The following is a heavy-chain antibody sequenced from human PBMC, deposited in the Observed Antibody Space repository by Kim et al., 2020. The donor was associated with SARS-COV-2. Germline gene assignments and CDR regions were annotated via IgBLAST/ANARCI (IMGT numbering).Heavy chain of an antibody. V-gene: IGHV1-3*01. CDR1: GYTFTSYA. J-gene: IGHJ5*02. CDR3: ARERDPYGSGSYSWFDL. Sequence: ASVKVSCKASGYTFTSYAMHWVRQAPGQRLEWMGWINAGNGNTKYSQKFQGRVTITRDTSASTAYMELSSLRSEDTAVYYCARERDPYGSGSYSWFDLWGQGTLVTVSS. D-gene: IGHD3-10*01. CDR2: INAGNGNT.